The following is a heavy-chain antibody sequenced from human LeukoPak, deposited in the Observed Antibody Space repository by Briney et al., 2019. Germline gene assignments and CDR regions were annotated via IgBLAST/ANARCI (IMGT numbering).Heavy chain of an antibody. CDR2: ISGSGGST. Sequence: GGSLRLSCAASGFTFSSYAMSWVRQAPGKGLEWVSAISGSGGSTYYADSVKGRFTISRDNSKNTLYLQMNSLRAEDTAVYCCAKTVPMVRGAISFPLDYWGQGTLVTVSS. CDR3: AKTVPMVRGAISFPLDY. CDR1: GFTFSSYA. J-gene: IGHJ4*02. V-gene: IGHV3-23*01. D-gene: IGHD3-10*01.